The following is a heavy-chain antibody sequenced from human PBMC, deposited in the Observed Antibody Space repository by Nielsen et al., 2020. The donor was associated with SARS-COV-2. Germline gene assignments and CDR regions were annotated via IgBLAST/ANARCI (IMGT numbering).Heavy chain of an antibody. CDR1: GFTFSSYA. D-gene: IGHD4-23*01. Sequence: GGSLRLSCAASGFTFSSYAMDWVRQAPGKGLEWVSGISWNSGSIGYADSVKGRFTISRDNAKNSLYLQMNSLRAEDTALYYCANGGSPNAFDIWGQGTMVTVSS. J-gene: IGHJ3*02. V-gene: IGHV3-9*01. CDR2: ISWNSGSI. CDR3: ANGGSPNAFDI.